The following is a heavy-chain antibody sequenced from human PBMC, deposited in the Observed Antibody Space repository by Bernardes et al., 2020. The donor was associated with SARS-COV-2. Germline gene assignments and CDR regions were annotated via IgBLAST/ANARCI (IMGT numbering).Heavy chain of an antibody. J-gene: IGHJ3*02. Sequence: GGSRRLSCAASRFTFRWYWMSWVRQAPGKGLEWVANIKEDGSEKYYVDSVKGRFTISRDNAENSLSLQMNSLTAEDTAIYYCARDAWPPMLFAFDIWGQGTMVTVSS. V-gene: IGHV3-7*03. CDR3: ARDAWPPMLFAFDI. D-gene: IGHD3-10*02. CDR1: RFTFRWYW. CDR2: IKEDGSEK.